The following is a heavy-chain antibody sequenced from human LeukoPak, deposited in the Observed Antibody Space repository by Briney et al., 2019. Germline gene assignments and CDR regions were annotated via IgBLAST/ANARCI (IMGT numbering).Heavy chain of an antibody. D-gene: IGHD6-13*01. J-gene: IGHJ5*02. Sequence: SETLSLTCAVYGGSFSGYYWSWIRHPPGKGLEWIGEINHSGSTKYNPSLKSRVTISVDTSKNQFSLKLSSVTAADTAVYYCARGLLAYSSSCYRGCWFDPCGQGTLVTVSS. V-gene: IGHV4-34*01. CDR2: INHSGST. CDR1: GGSFSGYY. CDR3: ARGLLAYSSSCYRGCWFDP.